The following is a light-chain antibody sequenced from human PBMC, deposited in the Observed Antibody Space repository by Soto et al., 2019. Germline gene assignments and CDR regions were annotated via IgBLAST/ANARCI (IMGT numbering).Light chain of an antibody. CDR1: QDISNY. J-gene: IGKJ2*01. Sequence: DIQMTQSPSSLSASVGDRVTITCQASQDISNYLNWYQQKPGKAPKPLIYDASNLETGVPSRFSGSGSGTDFTFTISSLQPEGIATYYCQQYDNLPLYTFGQGTKLEIK. V-gene: IGKV1-33*01. CDR2: DAS. CDR3: QQYDNLPLYT.